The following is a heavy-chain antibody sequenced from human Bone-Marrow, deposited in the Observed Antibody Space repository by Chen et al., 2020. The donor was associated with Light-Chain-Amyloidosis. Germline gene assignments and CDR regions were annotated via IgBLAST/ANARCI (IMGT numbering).Heavy chain of an antibody. CDR2: IFRGDIT. Sequence: QLQLQESGPGLVEPSQTLSLTCTVSGASIISSEYYWGWMRQAPGKGLEWIGSIFRGDITYYTSSLKSRVTLSVDTSNNHISLRLRSVTAGDTAIYYCARATATYYDFWSGYYSFDYWGQGTLVTVSS. CDR3: ARATATYYDFWSGYYSFDY. J-gene: IGHJ4*02. CDR1: GASIISSEYY. D-gene: IGHD3-3*01. V-gene: IGHV4-39*07.